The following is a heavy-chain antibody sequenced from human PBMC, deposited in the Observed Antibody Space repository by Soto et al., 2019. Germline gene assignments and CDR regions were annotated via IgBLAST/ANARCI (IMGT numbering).Heavy chain of an antibody. CDR1: GYTFTRYA. CDR2: INTGNGNT. J-gene: IGHJ5*02. D-gene: IGHD4-17*01. V-gene: IGHV1-3*04. Sequence: QVQLVQSGAAVKKPGASVKVTCKASGYTFTRYAMHWVRQAPGQRLEWMGWINTGNGNTHYSQKFQGRVTFTRDASATTAYMELSSLTSEDTAVYYCARNVDYFDPWGQGTLVTVSS. CDR3: ARNVDYFDP.